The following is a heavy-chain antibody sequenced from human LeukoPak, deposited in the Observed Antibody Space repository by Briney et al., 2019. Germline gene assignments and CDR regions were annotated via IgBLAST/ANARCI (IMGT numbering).Heavy chain of an antibody. Sequence: ASVKVSCKASGGTFSSYAISWVRQAPGQGLEWMGIINPSGGSTTYAQKFQGRVTMTRDTSTSTVYMELSSLRSEDTAVYYCARDLSGTFWSGYLDYWGQGTLVTVSS. CDR2: INPSGGST. CDR1: GGTFSSYA. D-gene: IGHD3-3*01. CDR3: ARDLSGTFWSGYLDY. V-gene: IGHV1-46*01. J-gene: IGHJ4*02.